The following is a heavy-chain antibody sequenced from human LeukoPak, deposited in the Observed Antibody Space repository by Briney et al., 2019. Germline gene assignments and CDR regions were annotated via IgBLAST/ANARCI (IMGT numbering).Heavy chain of an antibody. D-gene: IGHD3/OR15-3a*01. CDR3: ARAFGLTDY. J-gene: IGHJ4*02. V-gene: IGHV3-74*01. CDR2: ISNDGSTT. Sequence: GGSLRLSCAASGFTFSDYWMHWVRQAPGKGLVWVSRISNDGSTTTYADSVKGRFTISRDNAKNSLYLQMNSLRDEDTAVYYCARAFGLTDYWGQGTLVTVSS. CDR1: GFTFSDYW.